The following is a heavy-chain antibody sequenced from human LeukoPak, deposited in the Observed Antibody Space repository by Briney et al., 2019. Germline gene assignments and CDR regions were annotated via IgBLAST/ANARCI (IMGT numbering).Heavy chain of an antibody. CDR3: ARGGGSYPYVLAFEI. V-gene: IGHV1-69*05. CDR1: GGTFSSYA. D-gene: IGHD1-26*01. CDR2: IIPIFGTA. J-gene: IGHJ3*02. Sequence: ASVKVSCKASGGTFSSYAISWVRQAPGQGLEWMGGIIPIFGTANYAQKFQGRVTITTDESTSTAYMELSSLRSDDTAVYYCARGGGSYPYVLAFEIWGQGTMVTVSS.